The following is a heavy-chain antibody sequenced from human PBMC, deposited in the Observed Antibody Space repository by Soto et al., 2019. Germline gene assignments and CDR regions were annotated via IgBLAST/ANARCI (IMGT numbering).Heavy chain of an antibody. CDR2: INSSNGGT. J-gene: IGHJ5*02. V-gene: IGHV1-2*02. CDR3: AWEAYSASFGYVTNPNWFDP. D-gene: IGHD2-2*03. Sequence: QVHLVQSGAEVMKPGASVKVSCKASGYSFSHYFMHWVRQAPGQGLEWMGWINSSNGGTKYSQKFQGRLTMTTDTSTSTAYMELSRLTSDDTAIYFCAWEAYSASFGYVTNPNWFDPWGQGTLVSGSS. CDR1: GYSFSHYF.